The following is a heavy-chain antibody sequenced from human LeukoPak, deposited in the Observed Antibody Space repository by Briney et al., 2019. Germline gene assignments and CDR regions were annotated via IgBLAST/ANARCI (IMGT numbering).Heavy chain of an antibody. J-gene: IGHJ4*02. CDR2: IYSGGST. CDR1: GFTVSSNY. V-gene: IGHV3-53*01. CDR3: ARAYRIAAAGFLDC. D-gene: IGHD6-13*01. Sequence: GGSLRLSCAASGFTVSSNYMSWVRQAPGKGLEWVSVIYSGGSTYYADSVKGRFTISRDNSKNTLYLQMSSLRAEDTAVYYCARAYRIAAAGFLDCWGQGTLVTVSS.